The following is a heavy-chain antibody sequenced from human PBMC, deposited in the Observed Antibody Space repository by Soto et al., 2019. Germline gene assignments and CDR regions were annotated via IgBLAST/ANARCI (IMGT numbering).Heavy chain of an antibody. J-gene: IGHJ6*02. CDR3: ASGYCSGGSCSTLNYYYYGMDV. CDR1: GGTFSSYA. Sequence: QVQLVQSGAEVKKPGSSVKVSCKASGGTFSSYAISWVRQAPGQGLEWMGGIIPIFGTANYEQKFQGRVTITADESPLTAYLALSSLRSEDTSVYYCASGYCSGGSCSTLNYYYYGMDVWGQGTTVPVSS. CDR2: IIPIFGTA. V-gene: IGHV1-69*01. D-gene: IGHD2-15*01.